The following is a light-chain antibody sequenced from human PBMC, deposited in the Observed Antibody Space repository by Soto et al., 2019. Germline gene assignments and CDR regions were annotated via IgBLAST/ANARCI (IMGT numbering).Light chain of an antibody. CDR3: AAWDDSLSGYV. Sequence: VLTQPPSASGPPGQRVTISCSGSSSNIGSNYVYWYQQLPGTAPKLLIYRNNQRPSGVPDGFSGSRSGTSASLAISGLRCEDEADYYCAAWDDSLSGYVFGTGTELTVL. J-gene: IGLJ1*01. CDR2: RNN. V-gene: IGLV1-47*01. CDR1: SSNIGSNY.